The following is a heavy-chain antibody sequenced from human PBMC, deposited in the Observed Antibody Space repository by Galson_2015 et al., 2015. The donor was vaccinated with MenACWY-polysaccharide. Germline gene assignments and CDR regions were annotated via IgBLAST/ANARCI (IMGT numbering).Heavy chain of an antibody. CDR2: IRSSGTNT. D-gene: IGHD3-3*01. Sequence: SLRLSCAASGFTFTSYAMSWVRRAPGKGLEWVSAIRSSGTNTCYADSVKGRFTISRDNSKNTLYLQMNSLRAEDTAVYYCAKDSTDFWSVAGRFDHWGQGTLVTVSS. CDR1: GFTFTSYA. CDR3: AKDSTDFWSVAGRFDH. J-gene: IGHJ5*02. V-gene: IGHV3-23*01.